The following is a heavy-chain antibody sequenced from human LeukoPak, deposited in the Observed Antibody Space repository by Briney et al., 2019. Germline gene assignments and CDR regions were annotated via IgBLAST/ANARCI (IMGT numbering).Heavy chain of an antibody. Sequence: GGSLRLSCAASGFTFSSYAMHWVRQAPGKGLEWVSAISDSGGSTHYADFVKGRFTISRDNSKNTLYLQMNSLRAEDTAVYYCAREARQGGLGDYIPLDYWAREPWSPSPQ. D-gene: IGHD4-17*01. J-gene: IGHJ4*02. CDR2: ISDSGGST. CDR3: AREARQGGLGDYIPLDY. V-gene: IGHV3-23*01. CDR1: GFTFSSYA.